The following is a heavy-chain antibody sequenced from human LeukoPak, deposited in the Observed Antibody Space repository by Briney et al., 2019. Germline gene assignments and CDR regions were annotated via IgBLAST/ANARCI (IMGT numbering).Heavy chain of an antibody. J-gene: IGHJ4*02. CDR1: GGSISSSSYY. V-gene: IGHV4-39*07. Sequence: SETLSLTCTVSGGSISSSSYYWGWIRQPPGKGLEWIGSIYYSGSTYYNPSLKSRVTISVDTSKNQFSLKLSSVTAADTAVYYCARAPLEIRFLEWPKGGYFDYWGQGTLVTVSS. D-gene: IGHD3-3*01. CDR2: IYYSGST. CDR3: ARAPLEIRFLEWPKGGYFDY.